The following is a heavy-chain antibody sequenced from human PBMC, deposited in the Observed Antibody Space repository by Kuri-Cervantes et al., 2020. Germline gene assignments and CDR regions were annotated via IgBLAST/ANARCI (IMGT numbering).Heavy chain of an antibody. CDR2: INPNSGGT. CDR3: ARYSFGSRYGDYRGWFDP. CDR1: GYTFTGYY. V-gene: IGHV1-2*02. D-gene: IGHD4-17*01. Sequence: ASVKVSCKASGYTFTGYYMHWVRQAPGQGLEWMGWINPNSGGTNYAQKFQGRVTMTRDTSISTAYMELSRLRSDDTAVYYCARYSFGSRYGDYRGWFDPWGQGTLVTVSS. J-gene: IGHJ5*02.